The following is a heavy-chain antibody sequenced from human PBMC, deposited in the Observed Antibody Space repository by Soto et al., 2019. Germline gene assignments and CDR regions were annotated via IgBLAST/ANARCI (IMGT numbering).Heavy chain of an antibody. D-gene: IGHD4-4*01. J-gene: IGHJ6*02. CDR3: ARYDYSSLYGMDI. Sequence: SVKVSCKSSGGTFSSYSVTWGRQAPGQGLEWMGGIIPIFGTANYAQKFQGRVTITADKSTSTVYMELSSLRSEDTAVYYCARYDYSSLYGMDIWGQGTTVTVSS. CDR2: IIPIFGTA. CDR1: GGTFSSYS. V-gene: IGHV1-69*06.